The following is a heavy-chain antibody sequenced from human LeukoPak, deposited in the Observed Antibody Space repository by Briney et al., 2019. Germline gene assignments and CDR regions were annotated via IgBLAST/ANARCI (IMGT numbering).Heavy chain of an antibody. Sequence: ASVKVSCKASGYTFTSYGISWVRQAPGQGLEWMGWISAYNGNTNYAQKLQGRVTMTTDTSTSTAYMELRSLRSDDTAVYYCARDSSGWTHYYFDYWGKGTTVTVSS. CDR3: ARDSSGWTHYYFDY. V-gene: IGHV1-18*01. J-gene: IGHJ6*03. D-gene: IGHD6-19*01. CDR2: ISAYNGNT. CDR1: GYTFTSYG.